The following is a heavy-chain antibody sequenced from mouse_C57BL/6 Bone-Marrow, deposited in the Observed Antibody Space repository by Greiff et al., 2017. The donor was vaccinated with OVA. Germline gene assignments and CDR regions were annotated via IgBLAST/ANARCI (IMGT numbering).Heavy chain of an antibody. D-gene: IGHD2-4*01. V-gene: IGHV5-6*02. CDR2: ISSGGSYT. Sequence: DVKLVESGGDLVKPGGSLKLSCAASGFTFSSYGMSWVRQTPDKRLEWVATISSGGSYTYYPDSVKGRFTISRDNAKNTLYLQMSSLKSEDTAMYYCARHEENYDYDVGSYWGQGTLVTVSA. J-gene: IGHJ3*01. CDR3: ARHEENYDYDVGSY. CDR1: GFTFSSYG.